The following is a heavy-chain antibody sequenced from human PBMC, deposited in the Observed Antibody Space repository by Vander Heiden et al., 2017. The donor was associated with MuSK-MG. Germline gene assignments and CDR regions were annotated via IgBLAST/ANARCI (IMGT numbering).Heavy chain of an antibody. CDR3: AKGPGGGDSIGAFDI. D-gene: IGHD2-21*02. CDR2: ISGSGGNT. CDR1: GFTFSNYV. J-gene: IGHJ3*02. Sequence: EVQLLESGGGLVQPGGSLRLPCEPPGFTFSNYVMSWVRQAPGKGLEWVSTISGSGGNTYNADSVKGRFTISRDNSKNTLDLQMNSLKAEDTAVYYCAKGPGGGDSIGAFDIWGQGTMVTVSS. V-gene: IGHV3-23*01.